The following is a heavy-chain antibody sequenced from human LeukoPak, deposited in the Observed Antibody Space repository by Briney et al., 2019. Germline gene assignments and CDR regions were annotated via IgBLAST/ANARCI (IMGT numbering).Heavy chain of an antibody. CDR3: ATQHYVWGSYRYTGYFDY. J-gene: IGHJ4*02. D-gene: IGHD3-16*02. Sequence: GGSPRLSCAASGFTFSSYAMSWVRQAPGKGLEWVSAISGSGGSTYYADSVKGRFTISRDNSKNTLYLQMNSLRAEDTAVYYCATQHYVWGSYRYTGYFDYWGQGTLVTVSS. CDR1: GFTFSSYA. CDR2: ISGSGGST. V-gene: IGHV3-23*01.